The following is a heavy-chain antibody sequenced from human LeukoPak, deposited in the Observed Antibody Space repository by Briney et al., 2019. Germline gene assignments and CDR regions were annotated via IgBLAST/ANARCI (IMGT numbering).Heavy chain of an antibody. CDR2: INSDGSST. V-gene: IGHV3-74*01. D-gene: IGHD1-26*01. J-gene: IGHJ4*02. Sequence: GGSLRLSCAASGLTFSSYWMHWVRQAPGKGLVWVSRINSDGSSTSYADSVKGRFTISRDNAKNTLYLQMNSLRAEDTAVYYCASSEELLAPFDYWGQGTLVTVSS. CDR3: ASSEELLAPFDY. CDR1: GLTFSSYW.